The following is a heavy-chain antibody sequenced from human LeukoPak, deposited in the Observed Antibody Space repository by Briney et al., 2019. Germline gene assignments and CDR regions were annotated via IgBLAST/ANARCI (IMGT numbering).Heavy chain of an antibody. CDR2: IYYSGST. D-gene: IGHD3-22*01. CDR3: ARDRHYYDSSGYYAGFDY. Sequence: SETLSLTCTVSGGSLSSYYWSWIRQPPGKGLEWIGYIYYSGSTNYNPSLKSRVTISVDTSKNQFSLTLSSVTAADTAVYYCARDRHYYDSSGYYAGFDYWGQGTLVTVSS. J-gene: IGHJ4*02. CDR1: GGSLSSYY. V-gene: IGHV4-59*01.